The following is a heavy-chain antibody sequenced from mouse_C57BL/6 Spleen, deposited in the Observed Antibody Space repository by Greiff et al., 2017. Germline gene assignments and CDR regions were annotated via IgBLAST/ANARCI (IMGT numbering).Heavy chain of an antibody. CDR3: ARGYYGSSYVEDYFDY. CDR2: IYPGDGDT. Sequence: VQLQQSGAELVKPGASVKISCKASGYAFSSYWMNWVKQRPGKGLEWIGQIYPGDGDTNYNGKFKGKATLTADKSSSTAYMQLSSLTSEDSAVYFCARGYYGSSYVEDYFDYWGQGPTLTVSS. V-gene: IGHV1-80*01. CDR1: GYAFSSYW. J-gene: IGHJ2*01. D-gene: IGHD1-1*01.